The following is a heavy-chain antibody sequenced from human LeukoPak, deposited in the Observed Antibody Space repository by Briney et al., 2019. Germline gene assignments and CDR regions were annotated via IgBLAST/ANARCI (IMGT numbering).Heavy chain of an antibody. CDR3: VKSVDSSGRYYFDY. V-gene: IGHV3-30*18. Sequence: GGSLRLSCAVSGFTISSYWMHWVRQAPGKGLEWVAVISYAGSNKDYADSVKGRFTISRDNSKNTLYLQMNSLRAEDTAVYYCVKSVDSSGRYYFDYWGQGTLVTVSS. CDR2: ISYAGSNK. CDR1: GFTISSYW. J-gene: IGHJ4*02. D-gene: IGHD6-19*01.